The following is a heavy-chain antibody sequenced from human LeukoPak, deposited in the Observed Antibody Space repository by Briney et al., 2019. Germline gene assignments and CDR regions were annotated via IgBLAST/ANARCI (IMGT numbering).Heavy chain of an antibody. V-gene: IGHV1-8*01. J-gene: IGHJ6*02. CDR2: MNPNSDNT. CDR3: AKAGSYYDMDV. CDR1: GYIFTSYD. Sequence: ASVKVSCKASGYIFTSYDINWVRQAPGQGLEWMGWMNPNSDNTGYAQKFQGRVTMTRNTSISTAYMELSSLTSDDTAVYYCAKAGSYYDMDVWGQGTLVTVSS.